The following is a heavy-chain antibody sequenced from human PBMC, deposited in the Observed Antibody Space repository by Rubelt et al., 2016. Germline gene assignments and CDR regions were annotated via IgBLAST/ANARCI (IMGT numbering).Heavy chain of an antibody. CDR3: ARGHRAVGLRT. J-gene: IGHJ4*02. CDR1: GYSISSGYY. D-gene: IGHD6-19*01. Sequence: QVQLQQWGAGLLKPSETLSLTCAVSGYSISSGYYWGWIRQPPGKGLEWIGSLYHSGSTYYNPALKGGGTISVDTSKDQFSLKLSSVTGADTAVYYGARGHRAVGLRTWGQGTLVTVSS. V-gene: IGHV4-38-2*01. CDR2: LYHSGST.